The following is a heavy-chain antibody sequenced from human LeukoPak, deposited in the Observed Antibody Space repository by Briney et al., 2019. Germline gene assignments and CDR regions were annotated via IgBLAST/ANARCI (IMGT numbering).Heavy chain of an antibody. CDR2: ISSSSIYI. D-gene: IGHD3-10*01. J-gene: IGHJ4*02. Sequence: PGGSLRLSCAASGFTFSSYSMNWVRQAPGKGLEWVSSISSSSIYIYYADSVKGRFTISRDNAKNSLYLQMNSLRAEDTAVYYCARDMVTMVRGVTPLDYWGQGTLVTVSS. CDR3: ARDMVTMVRGVTPLDY. CDR1: GFTFSSYS. V-gene: IGHV3-21*01.